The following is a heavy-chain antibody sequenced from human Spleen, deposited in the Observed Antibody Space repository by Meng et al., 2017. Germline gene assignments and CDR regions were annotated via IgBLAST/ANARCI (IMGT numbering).Heavy chain of an antibody. J-gene: IGHJ4*02. D-gene: IGHD6-25*01. CDR1: VSTFADYY. CDR2: INPKSGDT. CDR3: ARDEDISAAGKLFGDY. Sequence: VLLGHSGVEVNHPGASLNASCKPFVSTFADYYVPGVRPAPGQGLEWMGRINPKSGDTHYAQKFQARVTMTGDTSISTAYMGLSGLRSDDTAMCYCARDEDISAAGKLFGDYWGQGTLVTVSS. V-gene: IGHV1-2*06.